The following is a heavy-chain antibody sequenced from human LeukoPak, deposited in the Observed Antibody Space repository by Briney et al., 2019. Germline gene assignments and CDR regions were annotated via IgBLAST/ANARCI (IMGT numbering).Heavy chain of an antibody. CDR3: ARGRGDFWSGYYDY. CDR2: IYHSGST. D-gene: IGHD3-3*01. CDR1: GYSISSGYY. J-gene: IGHJ4*02. V-gene: IGHV4-38-2*02. Sequence: SETLSLTCTVSGYSISSGYYWGWIRQPPGKGLEWIGSIYHSGSTFDNPSLKSRVTISVDTSKNQFSLKLSSVTAADTAVYYCARGRGDFWSGYYDYWGQGTLVTVSS.